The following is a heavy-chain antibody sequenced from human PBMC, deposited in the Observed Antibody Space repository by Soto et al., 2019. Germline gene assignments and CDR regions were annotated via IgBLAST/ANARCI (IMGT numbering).Heavy chain of an antibody. CDR3: ATPATNGY. CDR1: GFTFSSYS. CDR2: ISSSSSYI. D-gene: IGHD1-1*01. Sequence: GGPLSLSCAASGFTFSSYSMNWVRQAPGKGLEWVSSISSSSSYIYYADSVKGRFTISRDNAKNSLYLQMNSLRAEDTAVYYCATPATNGYWGQGTLVTVSS. V-gene: IGHV3-21*01. J-gene: IGHJ4*02.